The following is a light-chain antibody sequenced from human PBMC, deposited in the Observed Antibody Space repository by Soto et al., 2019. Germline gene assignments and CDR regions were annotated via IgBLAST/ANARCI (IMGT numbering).Light chain of an antibody. V-gene: IGKV1-5*03. CDR1: QSISSW. CDR3: QQYDRASWT. Sequence: DIQMTQSPSTLSASGGDRVIITCRASQSISSWLAWYQQKPGKAPNLLIYRASTLKSGIPSRFSGSGSGTEFTLTISSLQPDDFATYYCQQYDRASWTFGPGTKVEIK. CDR2: RAS. J-gene: IGKJ1*01.